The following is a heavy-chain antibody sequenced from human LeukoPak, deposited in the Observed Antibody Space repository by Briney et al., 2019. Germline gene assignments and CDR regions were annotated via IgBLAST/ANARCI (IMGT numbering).Heavy chain of an antibody. CDR2: ISGSGGST. CDR1: GFTFSSYG. J-gene: IGHJ2*01. CDR3: AREEHYRRYFAL. Sequence: PGGTLRLSCAASGFTFSSYGMSWVRQAPGKGLEWVSDISGSGGSTYYADSVKGRFTISRDNSKNTLYLQMNSLRAEDTAVYFCAREEHYRRYFALWGRGTLVTVSS. V-gene: IGHV3-23*01. D-gene: IGHD3-16*02.